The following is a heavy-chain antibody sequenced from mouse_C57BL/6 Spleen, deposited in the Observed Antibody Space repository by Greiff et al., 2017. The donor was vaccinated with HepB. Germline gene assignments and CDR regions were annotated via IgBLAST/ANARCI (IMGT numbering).Heavy chain of an antibody. J-gene: IGHJ2*01. Sequence: LEESGAELMKPGASVKLSCKATGYTFTGYWIEWVKQRPGHGLEWIGEILPGSGSTNYNEKFKGKATFTADTSSNTAYMQLSSLTTEDSAIYYCARSLFITTVVAHFDYWGQGTTLTVSS. CDR2: ILPGSGST. CDR3: ARSLFITTVVAHFDY. D-gene: IGHD1-1*01. CDR1: GYTFTGYW. V-gene: IGHV1-9*01.